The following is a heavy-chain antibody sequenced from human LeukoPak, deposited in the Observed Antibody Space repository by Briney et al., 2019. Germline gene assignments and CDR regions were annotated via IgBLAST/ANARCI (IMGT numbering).Heavy chain of an antibody. CDR1: GFTFSSYA. D-gene: IGHD3-9*01. Sequence: GGSLRLSCAASGFTFSSYAMSWVRQAPGEGLEWASAISGSGGSTYYADSVKGRFTISRDNSKNTLYLQMNSLRAEDTAVYYCTTGYPSFDYWGQGTLVTVSS. J-gene: IGHJ4*02. CDR3: TTGYPSFDY. CDR2: ISGSGGST. V-gene: IGHV3-23*01.